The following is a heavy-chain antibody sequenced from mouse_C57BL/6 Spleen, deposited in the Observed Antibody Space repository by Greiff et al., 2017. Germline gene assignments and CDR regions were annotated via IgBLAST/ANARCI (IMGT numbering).Heavy chain of an antibody. CDR3: AKNSGTGTRAMDY. CDR2: IWRGGST. V-gene: IGHV2-5*01. J-gene: IGHJ4*01. CDR1: GFSLTSYG. D-gene: IGHD4-1*01. Sequence: QVQLQQSGPGLVQPSQSLSITCTVSGFSLTSYGVHWVRQSPGKGLEWLGVIWRGGSTDYNAAFMSRLSITKDNSESQVIFKMNSLQADDTAIYYCAKNSGTGTRAMDYWGQGTSVTVSS.